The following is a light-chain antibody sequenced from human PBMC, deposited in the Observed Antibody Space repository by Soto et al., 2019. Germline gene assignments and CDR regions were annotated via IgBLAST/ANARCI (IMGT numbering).Light chain of an antibody. J-gene: IGKJ4*01. V-gene: IGKV3-11*01. CDR1: HSITNY. CDR3: QEGSTLLT. Sequence: EIVLTQSPATVSLSPGERATLSCRASHSITNYLAWYQHKPGQAPRLLIYDASIRATGIPTRFSGSGSGTDFTLTISSLEPEDFATYYCQEGSTLLTFGGGTKVEIK. CDR2: DAS.